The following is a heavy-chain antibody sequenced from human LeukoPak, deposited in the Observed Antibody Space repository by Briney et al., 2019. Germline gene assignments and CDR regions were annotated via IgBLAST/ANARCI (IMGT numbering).Heavy chain of an antibody. D-gene: IGHD5-18*01. V-gene: IGHV4-34*01. Sequence: SETLSLTCAVYGGSFSGYYWSWIRQPPGKGLEWIGEINHSGSTNYNPSLKSRVTISVDTSKNQFSLKLSSVTAADTAVYYCARGIRRGRYSYSGLFDYWGQGTLVTVSS. J-gene: IGHJ4*02. CDR2: INHSGST. CDR1: GGSFSGYY. CDR3: ARGIRRGRYSYSGLFDY.